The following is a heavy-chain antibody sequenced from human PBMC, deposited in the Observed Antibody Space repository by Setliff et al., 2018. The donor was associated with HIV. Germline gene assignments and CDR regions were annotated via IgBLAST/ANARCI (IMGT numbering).Heavy chain of an antibody. CDR3: ARGDFDWNPYYYYYYMDV. CDR2: ITSSSDTI. J-gene: IGHJ6*03. V-gene: IGHV3-48*01. Sequence: PGGSLRLSCAASGFTFSSYSMSWVRQAPGKGLEWVSYITSSSDTIYYADSVKGRFTISRDNARNSLYLQMNSLRAEDTAVYYCARGDFDWNPYYYYYYMDVWGKGTTVTVSS. CDR1: GFTFSSYS. D-gene: IGHD3-9*01.